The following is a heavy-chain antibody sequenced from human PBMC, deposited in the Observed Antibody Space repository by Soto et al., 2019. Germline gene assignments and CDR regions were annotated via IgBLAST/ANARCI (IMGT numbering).Heavy chain of an antibody. Sequence: SXKVSCKASGYTXTNYGIGLVRQAPGQGLEWMGWISAYNCNTNYAQNLQGRVTMTTDTSKRTAYMELRSLRSDDTDVYYCARVDVLRFLEWLIWGQGTLGTVS. CDR1: GYTXTNYG. V-gene: IGHV1-18*04. CDR2: ISAYNCNT. CDR3: ARVDVLRFLEWLI. D-gene: IGHD3-3*01. J-gene: IGHJ4*02.